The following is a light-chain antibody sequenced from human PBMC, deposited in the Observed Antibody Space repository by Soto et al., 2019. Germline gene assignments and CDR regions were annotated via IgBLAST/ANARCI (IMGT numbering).Light chain of an antibody. V-gene: IGKV3-20*01. CDR1: QSISAGY. Sequence: EIVLTQSPGTLSLSPGERATLSCRASQSISAGYLAWYQQNPGQAPRLLIFGTSIRATDIPDRFSGRGSETDFSLTISRLEPEDFAVYYCQQYANSPFTFGPGTTVDI. CDR3: QQYANSPFT. J-gene: IGKJ3*01. CDR2: GTS.